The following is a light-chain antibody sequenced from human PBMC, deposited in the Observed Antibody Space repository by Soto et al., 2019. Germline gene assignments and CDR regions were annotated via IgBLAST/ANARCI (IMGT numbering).Light chain of an antibody. J-gene: IGKJ1*01. CDR2: GAS. V-gene: IGKV3-20*01. Sequence: EMVMTQSPATLSVSPGERATLSCRASQSVSSNLAWYQQKPGQAPRLLIYGASTRATGIPARFSGSGSGTDFTLTISRLEPEDFAVYFCQQYGSSPTTFGQGTKVDIK. CDR3: QQYGSSPTT. CDR1: QSVSSN.